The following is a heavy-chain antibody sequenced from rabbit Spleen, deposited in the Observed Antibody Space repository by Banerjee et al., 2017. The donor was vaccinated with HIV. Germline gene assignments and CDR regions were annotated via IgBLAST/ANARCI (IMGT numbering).Heavy chain of an antibody. D-gene: IGHD8-1*01. J-gene: IGHJ6*01. Sequence: QEQLEESGGDLVKPEGSLTLTCTASGFSFSSGYWMCWVRQAPGKGLEWIACIAGSSSGFTYSATWAKGRFTCSKTSSTTVTLQMTSLTVADTATYFCARDTGSSFSSYGMDLWGPGTLVTVS. CDR2: IAGSSSGFT. CDR1: GFSFSSGYW. CDR3: ARDTGSSFSSYGMDL. V-gene: IGHV1S45*01.